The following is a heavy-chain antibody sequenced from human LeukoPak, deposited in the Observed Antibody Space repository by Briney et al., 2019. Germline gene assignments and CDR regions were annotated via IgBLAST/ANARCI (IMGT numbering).Heavy chain of an antibody. Sequence: PSETLSLTCTVSGGSISSYYWSWIRQPPGKGLEWIGYIYYSGSTNYNPSLKSRVTISVDTSKNQFSLKLSSVTAADTAVYYCARTLAYGGSYYFDHWGQGTLVTVSS. D-gene: IGHD4/OR15-4a*01. CDR1: GGSISSYY. CDR3: ARTLAYGGSYYFDH. CDR2: IYYSGST. J-gene: IGHJ4*02. V-gene: IGHV4-59*01.